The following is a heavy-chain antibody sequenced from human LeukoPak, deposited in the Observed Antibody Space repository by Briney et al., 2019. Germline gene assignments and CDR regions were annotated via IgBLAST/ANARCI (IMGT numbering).Heavy chain of an antibody. CDR2: IYPGDSDT. Sequence: AGESLKISCKGSGYSFTSYWIGWVRQMPGKGLEWMGIIYPGDSDTRYSPSFQGQVTISADKSISTAYLQWSSLKASDTAMYYCARPDVVPIFGVVTTLYANRYWGQGTLVTVSS. D-gene: IGHD3-3*01. V-gene: IGHV5-51*01. CDR1: GYSFTSYW. CDR3: ARPDVVPIFGVVTTLYANRY. J-gene: IGHJ4*02.